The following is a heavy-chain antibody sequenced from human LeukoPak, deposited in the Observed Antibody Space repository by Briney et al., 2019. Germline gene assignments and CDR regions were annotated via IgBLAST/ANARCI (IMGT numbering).Heavy chain of an antibody. CDR1: GYSFTNYW. J-gene: IGHJ4*02. CDR3: ARRPHESGREFDY. Sequence: GESLKISCKGSGYSFTNYWIVWVRQMPGKGLEWMGIIYLDNSDTRYSLSFQGQVTISVDKSISTAYLQWSSLQAPDTAMYYCARRPHESGREFDYWGQGTLVTVSS. V-gene: IGHV5-51*01. D-gene: IGHD5-24*01. CDR2: IYLDNSDT.